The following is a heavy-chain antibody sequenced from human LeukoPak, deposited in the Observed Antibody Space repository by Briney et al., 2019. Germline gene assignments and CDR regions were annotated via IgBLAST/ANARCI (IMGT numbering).Heavy chain of an antibody. CDR1: GFTSSDYY. J-gene: IGHJ4*02. D-gene: IGHD7-27*01. CDR3: VARFTGDYYFDY. V-gene: IGHV3-11*04. Sequence: PGGSLRLSCAASGFTSSDYYMTWIRQAPGKGLEWVSYISSSGSTIYYADSVKGRFTISRDNAKNSLYLQMNSLRAEDTAVYYCVARFTGDYYFDYWGQGTLVTVSS. CDR2: ISSSGSTI.